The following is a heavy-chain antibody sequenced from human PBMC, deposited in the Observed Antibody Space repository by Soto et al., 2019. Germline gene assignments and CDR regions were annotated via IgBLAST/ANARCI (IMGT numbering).Heavy chain of an antibody. J-gene: IGHJ5*01. D-gene: IGHD4-17*01. CDR3: ARRTVTTLTLDS. CDR1: GGSISSSNYY. Sequence: PSETLSLTCTVSGGSISSSNYYWGWIRQPPGKGLEWIGSIYYSGSTYYTPSLKSRVTISGDTSKNQFSLKLSSVTAADTAVYYCARRTVTTLTLDSWGQGTLVTVSS. CDR2: IYYSGST. V-gene: IGHV4-39*01.